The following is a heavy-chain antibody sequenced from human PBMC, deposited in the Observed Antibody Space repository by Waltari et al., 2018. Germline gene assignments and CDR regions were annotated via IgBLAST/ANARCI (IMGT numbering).Heavy chain of an antibody. CDR2: IYYSGST. Sequence: QLQLQESGPGLVKPSETLSLTCTVSGGSISSSSYYWGWIRQPPGKGLEWIGSIYYSGSTYYNPSLKSRVTISRDNAKNSLYLQMNSLRAEDTAVYYCARVGATMALYWGQGTLVTVSS. CDR3: ARVGATMALY. D-gene: IGHD1-26*01. J-gene: IGHJ4*02. V-gene: IGHV4-39*01. CDR1: GGSISSSSYY.